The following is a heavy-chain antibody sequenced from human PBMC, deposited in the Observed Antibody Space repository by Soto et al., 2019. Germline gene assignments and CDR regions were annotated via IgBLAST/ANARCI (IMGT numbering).Heavy chain of an antibody. Sequence: RSEPLSLTCAVSGVTISTYYWSWIRQPPGKGLEWIGYNYHSGTTNYNPSLKSRVTISVDTSKNQFSLRLTSVTAADTAIYYCVREVYIGYAHAIVHSGQATVVT. CDR2: NYHSGTT. CDR3: VREVYIGYAHAIVH. CDR1: GVTISTYY. J-gene: IGHJ4*02. D-gene: IGHD5-12*01. V-gene: IGHV4-59*01.